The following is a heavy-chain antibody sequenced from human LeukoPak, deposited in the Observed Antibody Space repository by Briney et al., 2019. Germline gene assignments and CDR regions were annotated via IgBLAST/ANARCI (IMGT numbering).Heavy chain of an antibody. CDR1: GYTFTGYY. CDR2: INPNSGGT. CDR3: ARDGAYYGSGSSDLWCDP. J-gene: IGHJ5*02. V-gene: IGHV1-2*02. D-gene: IGHD3-10*01. Sequence: ASVKVSCKASGYTFTGYYMHWVRQAPGQGLEWMGWINPNSGGTNYAQKFQGRVTMTRDTSISTAYMELSRLRSDDTAVYYCARDGAYYGSGSSDLWCDPWGQGTLVTVSS.